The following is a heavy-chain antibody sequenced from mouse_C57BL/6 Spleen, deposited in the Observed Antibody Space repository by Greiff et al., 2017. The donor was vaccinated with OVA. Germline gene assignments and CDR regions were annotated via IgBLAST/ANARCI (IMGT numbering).Heavy chain of an antibody. J-gene: IGHJ4*01. CDR3: ARSALSRYCDMDY. CDR1: GYTFTGYW. D-gene: IGHD3-2*02. Sequence: QVQLQQSGAELMKPGASVKLSCKATGYTFTGYWMDWVKQRPGHGLEWIGEILPGSGSTNYNEKFKGKATLTADKSSSTAYMQLSSLTAEDSAVYYCARSALSRYCDMDYWGQGTSVTVSS. V-gene: IGHV1-9*01. CDR2: ILPGSGST.